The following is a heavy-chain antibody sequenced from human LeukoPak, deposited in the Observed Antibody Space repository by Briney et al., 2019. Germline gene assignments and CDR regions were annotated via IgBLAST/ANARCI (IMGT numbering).Heavy chain of an antibody. J-gene: IGHJ3*02. CDR3: ARELLEVELGAFDI. D-gene: IGHD1-26*01. V-gene: IGHV3-11*01. Sequence: GGSLRLSCAASGFTFSDYYMSWIRQAPGKGLEWVSYISSSGSTIYYADSVKGRFTISRDNAKNSLYLQMNSLRAEDTAVYYCARELLEVELGAFDIWGQGTMVTVSS. CDR1: GFTFSDYY. CDR2: ISSSGSTI.